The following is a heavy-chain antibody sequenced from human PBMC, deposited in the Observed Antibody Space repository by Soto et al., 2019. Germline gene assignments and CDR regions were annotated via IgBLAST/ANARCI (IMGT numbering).Heavy chain of an antibody. V-gene: IGHV1-3*01. CDR1: GYTFTSYG. CDR2: INAGNGNT. D-gene: IGHD2-2*01. J-gene: IGHJ4*02. Sequence: AXVKVSCKASGYTFTSYGIRWVRQAPGQRLEWMGWINAGNGNTKYSQKFQGRVTITRDTSASTAYMELSSLRSEDTAVYYCAIVGYCSSTSCSYFDYWGQGTLVTVSS. CDR3: AIVGYCSSTSCSYFDY.